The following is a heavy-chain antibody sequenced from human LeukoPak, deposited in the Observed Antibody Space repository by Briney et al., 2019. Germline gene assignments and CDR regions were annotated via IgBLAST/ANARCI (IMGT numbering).Heavy chain of an antibody. CDR2: INPSGGST. CDR1: GYAFTSYY. J-gene: IGHJ6*02. D-gene: IGHD6-19*01. Sequence: GASVKVSCKASGYAFTSYYMHWVRQAPGQGLEWMGIINPSGGSTSYAQKFQGRVTMTRDTSTSTVYMELSSLRSEDTAVYYCARDRAVAGIGKDGSYYGMDVWGQGTTVTVSS. CDR3: ARDRAVAGIGKDGSYYGMDV. V-gene: IGHV1-46*01.